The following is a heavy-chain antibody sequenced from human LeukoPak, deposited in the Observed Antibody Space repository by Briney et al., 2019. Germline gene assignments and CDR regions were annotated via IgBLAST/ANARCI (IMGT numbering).Heavy chain of an antibody. Sequence: PGGSLRLSCAASGFTFSSYTMHWIRQAPGKGLEWVSSISGSNSYIFYADSVKGRFTVSRDNAKDSLYLQMNSLRAEDTAVYYCASALTTLTYEGYWGQGTLVTVSS. V-gene: IGHV3-21*01. CDR2: ISGSNSYI. CDR3: ASALTTLTYEGY. D-gene: IGHD1-1*01. J-gene: IGHJ4*02. CDR1: GFTFSSYT.